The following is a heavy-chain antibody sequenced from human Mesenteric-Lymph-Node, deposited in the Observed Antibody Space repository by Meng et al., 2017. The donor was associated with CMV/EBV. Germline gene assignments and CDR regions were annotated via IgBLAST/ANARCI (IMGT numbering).Heavy chain of an antibody. CDR1: GIPFSDHG. Sequence: LSCSSSGIPFSDHGMCWVRQAPGKGPEWVSGISWNGDNIGYADAVKGRFTISRDNAKNYLYLQMNSLRVEDTALYYCASFDLFDYWGQGTLVTVSS. CDR2: ISWNGDNI. J-gene: IGHJ4*02. CDR3: ASFDLFDY. V-gene: IGHV3-20*04.